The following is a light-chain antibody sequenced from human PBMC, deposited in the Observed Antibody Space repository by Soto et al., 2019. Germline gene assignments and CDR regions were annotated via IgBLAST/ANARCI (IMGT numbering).Light chain of an antibody. Sequence: DIQMTQSPSTLSVSVGDRVTINCRASQSISTWLAWYQQKPGKAPNLLIYKASTLQSGVPSRFSGSGSGTEFTLTISSLQPDDFATYSCQQYSAYPYTFGQGAKVEIK. CDR2: KAS. V-gene: IGKV1-5*03. J-gene: IGKJ2*01. CDR3: QQYSAYPYT. CDR1: QSISTW.